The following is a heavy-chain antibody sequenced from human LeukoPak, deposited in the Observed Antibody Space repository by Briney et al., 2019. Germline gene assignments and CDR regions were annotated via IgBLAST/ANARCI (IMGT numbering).Heavy chain of an antibody. CDR3: ARGAAAGTPMGYYYYYMDV. Sequence: GASVKVSCKASGYTFTGYYMHWVRQAPGQGLEWMGWINPNSGGTNYAQKFQGRVTITADESTSTAYMELSSLRSEDTAVYYCARGAAAGTPMGYYYYYMDVWGKGTTVTISS. CDR1: GYTFTGYY. V-gene: IGHV1-2*02. D-gene: IGHD6-13*01. J-gene: IGHJ6*03. CDR2: INPNSGGT.